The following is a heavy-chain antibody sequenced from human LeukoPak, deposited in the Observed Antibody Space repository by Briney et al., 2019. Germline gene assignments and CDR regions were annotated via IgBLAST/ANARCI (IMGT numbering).Heavy chain of an antibody. J-gene: IGHJ4*02. Sequence: ASVKVSCKASGYTFTSYGISWVRQAPGQGLEWMGWISAYNGNTNYAQKLQGRVTMTTDTPTSTAYMELRSLRSDDTAVYYCARGVGSYFRSSTSCYVDYWGQGTLVTVSS. CDR3: ARGVGSYFRSSTSCYVDY. CDR1: GYTFTSYG. V-gene: IGHV1-18*01. CDR2: ISAYNGNT. D-gene: IGHD2-2*01.